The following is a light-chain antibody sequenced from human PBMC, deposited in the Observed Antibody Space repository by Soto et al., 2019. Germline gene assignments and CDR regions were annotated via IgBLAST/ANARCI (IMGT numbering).Light chain of an antibody. V-gene: IGLV2-23*01. CDR1: RRDVGSYNL. CDR2: EGS. Sequence: QSALTQPASVSGSPGQSITISCTGTRRDVGSYNLVSWYQQHPGKAPNLMIYEGSKRPSGVSNRFSGSKSGNTASLTISGLQAEDEADYYCCSYAGSSPYVFGTGTKLTVL. J-gene: IGLJ1*01. CDR3: CSYAGSSPYV.